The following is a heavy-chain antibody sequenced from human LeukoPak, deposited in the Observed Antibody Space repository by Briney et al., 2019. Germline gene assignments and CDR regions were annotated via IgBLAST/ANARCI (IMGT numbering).Heavy chain of an antibody. CDR2: IYYSGST. Sequence: SETLSLTCTVSGGSISSSSYYWGWIRQPPGKGLEWIRSIYYSGSTYYNPSLKSRVTISVDTSKNQFSLKLSSGTAAETDVYYCEREPDSGSYCTIDYWGQGTLVTVSS. CDR3: EREPDSGSYCTIDY. CDR1: GGSISSSSYY. D-gene: IGHD1-26*01. V-gene: IGHV4-39*07. J-gene: IGHJ4*02.